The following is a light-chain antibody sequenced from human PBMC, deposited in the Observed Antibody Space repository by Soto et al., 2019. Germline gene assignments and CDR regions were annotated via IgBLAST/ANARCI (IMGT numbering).Light chain of an antibody. CDR3: QQYDNLPPTWT. CDR2: DAS. J-gene: IGKJ1*01. Sequence: DLQMTQAPSTLPASAGDRVTITCRASQSISKWLAWYQQKPGQAPKPLIYDASNLETGVPSRFSGGGSGTHFTFTISNLQPEDIATYYCQQYDNLPPTWTFGQGTKV. CDR1: QSISKW. V-gene: IGKV1-33*01.